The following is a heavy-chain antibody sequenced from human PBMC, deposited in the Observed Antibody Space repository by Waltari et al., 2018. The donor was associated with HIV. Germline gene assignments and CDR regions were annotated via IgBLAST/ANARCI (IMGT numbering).Heavy chain of an antibody. CDR3: ARGSSYAAHHWLDP. J-gene: IGHJ5*02. CDR1: GGSIGSSNW. D-gene: IGHD6-13*01. CDR2: VYHSVCT. Sequence: QVQLQESGPGLVKPSGTLSLTCAVSGGSIGSSNWWVWVRQPAGKGLEWIGDVYHSVCTNYNPSIESRVTIAVDTSRSRFFLSLKSVTAADTAIYYCARGSSYAAHHWLDPWGQGTLVTVSS. V-gene: IGHV4-4*02.